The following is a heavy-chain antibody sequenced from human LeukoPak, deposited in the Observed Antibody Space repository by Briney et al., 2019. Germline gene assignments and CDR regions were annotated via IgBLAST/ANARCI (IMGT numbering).Heavy chain of an antibody. V-gene: IGHV3-48*04. J-gene: IGHJ5*02. CDR2: ISSSSSTI. Sequence: GGSLRLSCAASGFTFSSYSMNWVCQAPGKGLEWVSYISSSSSTIYYADSVKGRFTISRDNAKNSLYLQMNSLRAEDTAVYYCARGGYGDYANWFDPWGQGTLVTVSS. CDR3: ARGGYGDYANWFDP. CDR1: GFTFSSYS. D-gene: IGHD4-17*01.